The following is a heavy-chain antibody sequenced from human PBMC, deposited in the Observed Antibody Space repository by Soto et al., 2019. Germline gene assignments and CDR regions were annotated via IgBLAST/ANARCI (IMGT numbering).Heavy chain of an antibody. CDR1: GGSFSGYY. V-gene: IGHV4-34*01. J-gene: IGHJ4*02. Sequence: SETLSLTCAVYGGSFSGYYWSWIRQPPGKGLEWIGEINHSGSTNYNPSLKSRVTISVDTSKNQFSLKLSSVTAADTAVYYCAMSDSSIAASQHYFDYWGQGTLVTVSS. D-gene: IGHD6-6*01. CDR3: AMSDSSIAASQHYFDY. CDR2: INHSGST.